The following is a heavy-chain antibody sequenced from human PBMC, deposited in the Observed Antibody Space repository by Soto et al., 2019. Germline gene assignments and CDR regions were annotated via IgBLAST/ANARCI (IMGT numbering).Heavy chain of an antibody. CDR3: ARADRLGSGWPHDAFDI. V-gene: IGHV1-46*01. Sequence: ASVKVSCKASGYTLITYYMHWVRQAPGQGLEWMGILNPSSGGTIYAQRFQGRVTITRDTSTSTVYMELSSLRSEDTAVYYCARADRLGSGWPHDAFDIWGQGTMVTVSS. J-gene: IGHJ3*02. CDR2: LNPSSGGT. D-gene: IGHD6-19*01. CDR1: GYTLITYY.